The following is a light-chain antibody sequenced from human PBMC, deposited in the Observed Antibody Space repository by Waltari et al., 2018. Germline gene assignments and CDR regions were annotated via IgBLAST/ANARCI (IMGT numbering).Light chain of an antibody. V-gene: IGKV4-1*01. J-gene: IGKJ2*01. Sequence: DIVMTQSPDPLAASLGHRATITCQSRQSVLYSPNTKNNLTRFQQKPGQPPKLLIYWAATRKSGVPDRFSGSGSGTDFTLTISSLQAEDVAVYYCQQYYTTPYTFGRGTKLQIK. CDR1: QSVLYSPNTKNN. CDR2: WAA. CDR3: QQYYTTPYT.